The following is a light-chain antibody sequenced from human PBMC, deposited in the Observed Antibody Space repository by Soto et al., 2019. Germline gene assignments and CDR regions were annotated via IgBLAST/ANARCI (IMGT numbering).Light chain of an antibody. J-gene: IGLJ1*01. V-gene: IGLV2-14*01. CDR3: CSYTTSSTLV. CDR1: STDVGTYNH. CDR2: EVS. Sequence: QSVLTQPASVSGSPGQSITISCTGTSTDVGTYNHASWYQQHTGKAPQLIIYEVSNRPSGLSNRFSASKSGNTASLTISGLQAEDEADYYCCSYTTSSTLVFGTGTKVTVL.